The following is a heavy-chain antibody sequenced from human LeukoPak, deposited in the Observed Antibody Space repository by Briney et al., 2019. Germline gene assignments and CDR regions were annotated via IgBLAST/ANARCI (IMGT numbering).Heavy chain of an antibody. J-gene: IGHJ6*02. CDR2: IYYSGST. V-gene: IGHV4-39*02. CDR3: ARDPVGVIADYYYYYGMDV. Sequence: PSETLSLTCTVSGGSISSSSYYWGWIRQPPGKGLEWIGSIYYSGSTYYNLSLKSRVTISVDTSKNQFSLKLSSVTAADTAVYYCARDPVGVIADYYYYYGMDVWGQGTTVTVSS. CDR1: GGSISSSSYY. D-gene: IGHD2-21*01.